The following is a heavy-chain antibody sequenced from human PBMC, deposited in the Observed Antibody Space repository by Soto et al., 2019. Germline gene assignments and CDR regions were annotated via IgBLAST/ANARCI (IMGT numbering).Heavy chain of an antibody. CDR1: GGSISSGDYY. D-gene: IGHD4-17*01. CDR2: IYYSRST. CDR3: ARVVSGYGDYADAFDI. Sequence: QVQLQESGPGLVTPSQTLSLTCTVSGGSISSGDYYWSWIRQPPGKGLEWIGYIYYSRSTYYNPSIKSRVTISVDTSKNQFSLKLSSVTAADTAVYYCARVVSGYGDYADAFDIWGQGTMVTVSS. J-gene: IGHJ3*02. V-gene: IGHV4-30-4*01.